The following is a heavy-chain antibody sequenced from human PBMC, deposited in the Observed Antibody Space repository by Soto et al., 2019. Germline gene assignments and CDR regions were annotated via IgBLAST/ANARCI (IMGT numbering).Heavy chain of an antibody. D-gene: IGHD1-1*01. CDR3: ARDGWNPSLRDWFDP. Sequence: SQTLSLTCAISGDSVSSNSAAWNWIRQSPSRGLEWLGRTYYRSKWDNDYEGTVKNRITINPGTSKNQFSLQLNYVITEDTAVYYCARDGWNPSLRDWFDPWGQGTLVTVSS. J-gene: IGHJ5*02. V-gene: IGHV6-1*01. CDR2: TYYRSKWDN. CDR1: GDSVSSNSAA.